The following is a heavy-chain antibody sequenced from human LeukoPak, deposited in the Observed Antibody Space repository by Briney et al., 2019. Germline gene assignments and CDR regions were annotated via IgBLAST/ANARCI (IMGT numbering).Heavy chain of an antibody. CDR1: GLSFTNAW. V-gene: IGHV3-33*08. D-gene: IGHD6-13*01. CDR3: ARVRGASSSSWYFDY. Sequence: PGGSLRLSCAASGLSFTNAWMSSVRQAPGKGLEWVAIIRYDGSYQWYAESVKGRFTISRDNSKNTLYLQMISLRAEDTAVYYCARVRGASSSSWYFDYWGQGTLVTVSS. CDR2: IRYDGSYQ. J-gene: IGHJ4*02.